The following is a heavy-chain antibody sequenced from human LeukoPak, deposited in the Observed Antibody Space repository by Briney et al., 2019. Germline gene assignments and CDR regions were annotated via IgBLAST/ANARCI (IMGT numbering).Heavy chain of an antibody. Sequence: PSESLSLTCTVSGGTISSSYWSWIRQPPGKGLEWIGYIYYSGSTNYNPSLNSRVTISVDTSKNQFSLKLSSVTAADTAVYYCARRTAAGNYFDYWGQGTLVTVSS. CDR3: ARRTAAGNYFDY. CDR1: GGTISSSY. CDR2: IYYSGST. D-gene: IGHD6-13*01. V-gene: IGHV4-59*08. J-gene: IGHJ4*02.